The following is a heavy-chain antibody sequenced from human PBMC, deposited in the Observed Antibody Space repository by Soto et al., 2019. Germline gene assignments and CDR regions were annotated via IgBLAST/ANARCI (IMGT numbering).Heavy chain of an antibody. Sequence: GGSLRLSCAASGFAFSSYGMHWVRQAPGKGLEWVAVIWYDGSNKYYADSVKGRFTISRDNSKNTLYLQMNSLRAEDTAVYYCARDKSNEQLVLNWFGPWGQGTLVTVSS. D-gene: IGHD6-13*01. CDR3: ARDKSNEQLVLNWFGP. V-gene: IGHV3-33*01. CDR1: GFAFSSYG. J-gene: IGHJ5*02. CDR2: IWYDGSNK.